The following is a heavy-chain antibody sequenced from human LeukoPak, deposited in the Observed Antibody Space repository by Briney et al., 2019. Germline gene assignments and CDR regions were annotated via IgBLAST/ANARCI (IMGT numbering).Heavy chain of an antibody. V-gene: IGHV4-59*01. CDR2: IYYSGST. D-gene: IGHD3-10*01. J-gene: IGHJ4*02. CDR3: ARGEFYYGSGSFLL. CDR1: GGSISSCY. Sequence: SETLSLTCTVSGGSISSCYWSWIRQPPGKGLEWIGYIYYSGSTNYNPSLKSRVTISVDTSKNQFSLKLSSVTAADTAVYYCARGEFYYGSGSFLLWGQGTLVIVSS.